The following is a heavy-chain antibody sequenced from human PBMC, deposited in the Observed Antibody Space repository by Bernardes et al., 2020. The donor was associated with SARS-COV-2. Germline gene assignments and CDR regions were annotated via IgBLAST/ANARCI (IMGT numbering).Heavy chain of an antibody. V-gene: IGHV3-48*03. Sequence: GSLRLSCAASGFIFSTYEMKWVRQTPGMGLEWLSYISGSGSTIYYADSVKGRFTMSRDNAKNSLYLQMNSLRADDTALYYCATWGSGNQPEIWGPGTRVTVSS. CDR3: ATWGSGNQPEI. D-gene: IGHD2-15*01. J-gene: IGHJ3*02. CDR2: ISGSGSTI. CDR1: GFIFSTYE.